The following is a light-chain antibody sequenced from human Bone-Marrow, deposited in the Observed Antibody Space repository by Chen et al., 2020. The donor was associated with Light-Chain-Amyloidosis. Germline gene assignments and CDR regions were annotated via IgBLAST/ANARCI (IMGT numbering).Light chain of an antibody. CDR2: DVS. Sequence: QSALTQPRSVSGSPGQSVPISCTGTSRDVGGYDSVSWYQQYPGKAPKLMIYDVSKRPSGVPNRFSGSKSGNTASLTISGLQAEDEADYFCSSYAGRSTYVFGTGTKVSVL. J-gene: IGLJ1*01. CDR3: SSYAGRSTYV. CDR1: SRDVGGYDS. V-gene: IGLV2-11*01.